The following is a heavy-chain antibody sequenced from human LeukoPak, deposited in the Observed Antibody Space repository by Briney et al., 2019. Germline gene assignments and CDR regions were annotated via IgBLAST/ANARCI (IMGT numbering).Heavy chain of an antibody. Sequence: PGGSLRLSCAASGFTFSSYGMRWVRQAPGKGLEWVAVISYDGSNKYYADSVKGRFTISRDNSKNTLYLQMNSLRAEDTAVYYCAKAAYCSGGSCSFGGFDYWGQGTLVTVSS. D-gene: IGHD2-15*01. CDR3: AKAAYCSGGSCSFGGFDY. CDR2: ISYDGSNK. J-gene: IGHJ4*02. V-gene: IGHV3-30*18. CDR1: GFTFSSYG.